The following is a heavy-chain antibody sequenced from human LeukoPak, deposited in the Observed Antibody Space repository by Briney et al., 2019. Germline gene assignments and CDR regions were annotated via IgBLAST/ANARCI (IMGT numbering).Heavy chain of an antibody. V-gene: IGHV4-4*07. CDR3: ANPAGRALYYFDY. CDR1: GGSISSYY. CDR2: IYTSGST. J-gene: IGHJ4*02. Sequence: SETLSLTCTVSGGSISSYYWSWIRQPAGKGLEWIGRIYTSGSTNYNLSLKSRVTMSVDMSKNQFSLKLSSMTAADTAVYYCANPAGRALYYFDYWGQGTLVTVSS.